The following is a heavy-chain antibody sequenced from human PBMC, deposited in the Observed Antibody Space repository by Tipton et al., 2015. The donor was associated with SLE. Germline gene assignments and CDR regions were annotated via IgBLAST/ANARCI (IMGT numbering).Heavy chain of an antibody. CDR1: GFMFSAFW. V-gene: IGHV3-7*03. Sequence: SLRLSCAASGFMFSAFWMSWVRQAPGKGLEWLANMNLDGREKYYADSVKGRFTISRDNAKNSLYLEMNGLRAEDTAVYYCVTRRGDFWGQGTLVTVSS. CDR3: VTRRGDF. CDR2: MNLDGREK. J-gene: IGHJ4*02.